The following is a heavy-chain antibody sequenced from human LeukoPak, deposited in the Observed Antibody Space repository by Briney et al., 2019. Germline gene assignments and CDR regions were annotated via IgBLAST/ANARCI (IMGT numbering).Heavy chain of an antibody. CDR1: GYTFTSYG. V-gene: IGHV1-18*01. Sequence: VASVKVSCKASGYTFTSYGISWVRQAPGLGLAWMGWISAYNGNTNYAQKLQGRVTMTTDTSTSTAYMELRSLRSDDTAVYYCARSRAAYYYYYGMDVWGQGTTVTVSS. CDR3: ARSRAAYYYYYGMDV. D-gene: IGHD6-25*01. J-gene: IGHJ6*02. CDR2: ISAYNGNT.